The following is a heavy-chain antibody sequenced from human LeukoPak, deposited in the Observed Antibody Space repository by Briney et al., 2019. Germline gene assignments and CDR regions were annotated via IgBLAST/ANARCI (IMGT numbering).Heavy chain of an antibody. CDR2: ISWNSGSI. Sequence: GGSLRLSCAASGFTFSSYAMSWVRHTPGKGLEWVSGISWNSGSIGYADSVKGRFTISRDNAKNSLYLQMNSLRAEDTALYYCAKEAGIAARQKYYYYYMDVWGKGTTVTVSS. CDR1: GFTFSSYA. J-gene: IGHJ6*03. D-gene: IGHD6-6*01. CDR3: AKEAGIAARQKYYYYYMDV. V-gene: IGHV3-9*01.